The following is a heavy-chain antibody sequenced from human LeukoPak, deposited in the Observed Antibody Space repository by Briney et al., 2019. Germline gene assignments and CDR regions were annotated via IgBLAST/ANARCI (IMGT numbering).Heavy chain of an antibody. Sequence: SQTLSLTCTVSGGSLSSGDYYWSWIRQPPGTGLEWIGYIYYSGSTYYNPSLKSRVTISVDTSKNQFSLKLSSVTAADTAVYYCARVLANGFAESGFDYWGQGTLVTVSS. CDR1: GGSLSSGDYY. CDR3: ARVLANGFAESGFDY. CDR2: IYYSGST. D-gene: IGHD3-10*01. V-gene: IGHV4-30-4*01. J-gene: IGHJ4*02.